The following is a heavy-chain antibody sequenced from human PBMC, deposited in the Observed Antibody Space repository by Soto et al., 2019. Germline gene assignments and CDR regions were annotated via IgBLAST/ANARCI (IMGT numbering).Heavy chain of an antibody. D-gene: IGHD2-15*01. CDR3: ASQYCSGGSCYYYGMDV. J-gene: IGHJ6*02. V-gene: IGHV1-3*01. CDR1: GYTFTSYA. Sequence: ASVKVSCKASGYTFTSYAMHWVRQAPGQRLEWIGWINAGNGNTKYSQKFQGRVTITRDTSASTAYMELSSLRSEDTAVYYCASQYCSGGSCYYYGMDVWGQGTTVTVSS. CDR2: INAGNGNT.